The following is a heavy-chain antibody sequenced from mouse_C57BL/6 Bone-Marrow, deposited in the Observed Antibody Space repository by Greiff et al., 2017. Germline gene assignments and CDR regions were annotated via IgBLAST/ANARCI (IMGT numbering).Heavy chain of an antibody. V-gene: IGHV14-4*01. CDR2: IDPEIGDT. CDR3: SSFDGNYLDF. J-gene: IGHJ2*01. Sequence: VQLQQSGAELVRPGASVKLSCTASGFNIKDDYIHWVKQRPEQGLEWIGWIDPEIGDTEYASKFQGKATITSDTSSNTAYLQLSSLTSEYTAVYYCSSFDGNYLDFWGQGTPLTVAS. D-gene: IGHD2-3*01. CDR1: GFNIKDDY.